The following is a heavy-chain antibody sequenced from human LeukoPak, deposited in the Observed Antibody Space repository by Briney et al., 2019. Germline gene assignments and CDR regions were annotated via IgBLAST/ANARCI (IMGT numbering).Heavy chain of an antibody. CDR3: ARVFRYREEWYFDY. J-gene: IGHJ4*02. CDR2: IIPILGIA. Sequence: ASVKVSCKASGGTFSSYAISWVRQAPGQGLEWMGRIIPILGIANYAQKFQGRVTITADKSTSTAYMELSSLRSEDTAVYYCARVFRYREEWYFDYWGQGTLVTVSS. D-gene: IGHD3-3*01. V-gene: IGHV1-69*04. CDR1: GGTFSSYA.